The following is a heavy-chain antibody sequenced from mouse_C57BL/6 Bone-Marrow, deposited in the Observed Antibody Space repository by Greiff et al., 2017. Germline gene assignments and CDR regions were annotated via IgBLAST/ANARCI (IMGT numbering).Heavy chain of an antibody. CDR3: AREPDYDYDNYAMDY. CDR2: IDPSDSYT. J-gene: IGHJ4*01. Sequence: QVQLQQPGAELVMPGASVKLSCKASGYTFTSYWMHWVKQRPGQGLEWIGEIDPSDSYTNYNQKFKGKSTLTVDKSSSTAYMQLSSLTSDDSAVYYCAREPDYDYDNYAMDYWGQGTSVTVSS. D-gene: IGHD2-4*01. CDR1: GYTFTSYW. V-gene: IGHV1-69*01.